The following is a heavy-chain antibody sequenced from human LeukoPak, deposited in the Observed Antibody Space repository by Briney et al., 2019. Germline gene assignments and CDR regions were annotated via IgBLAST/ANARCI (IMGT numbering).Heavy chain of an antibody. CDR1: RFTFTSYS. Sequence: GGSLRLSCAASRFTFTSYSMNWVRQAPGKGLEWVSYISSSGSTIYYADSVKGRFTISRDNAKNSLYLQMNSLRAEDTAVYYCAELGITMIGGVWGKGTTVTISS. V-gene: IGHV3-48*04. J-gene: IGHJ6*04. D-gene: IGHD3-10*02. CDR2: ISSSGSTI. CDR3: AELGITMIGGV.